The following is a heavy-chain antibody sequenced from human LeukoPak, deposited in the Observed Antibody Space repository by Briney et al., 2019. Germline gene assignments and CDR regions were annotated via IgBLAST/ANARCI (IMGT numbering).Heavy chain of an antibody. CDR1: GYTFTSYG. CDR2: ISAYNGNT. J-gene: IGHJ5*02. V-gene: IGHV1-18*01. Sequence: ASVKVSCKASGYTFTSYGISWVRQAPGQGLEWMGWISAYNGNTNYAQKLQGGVTMTTDTSTSTAYMELRSLRSDDTAVYYCASLRGGYSGYSWFDPWGQGTLVTVSS. CDR3: ASLRGGYSGYSWFDP. D-gene: IGHD5-12*01.